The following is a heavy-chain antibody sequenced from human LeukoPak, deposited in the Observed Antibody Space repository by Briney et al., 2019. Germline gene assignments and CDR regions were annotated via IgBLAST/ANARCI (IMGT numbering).Heavy chain of an antibody. V-gene: IGHV1-8*01. Sequence: ASVKISFKSSGYTFTSYDINWVRQATGQGLEWMGWMNPNRGNTGYAQKFQGRVTITRNTSISTAYMELSSLRSEDTAVYYCARGRREAAGTRRNDWFDPWGQGTLVTVSS. D-gene: IGHD6-13*01. CDR3: ARGRREAAGTRRNDWFDP. J-gene: IGHJ5*02. CDR2: MNPNRGNT. CDR1: GYTFTSYD.